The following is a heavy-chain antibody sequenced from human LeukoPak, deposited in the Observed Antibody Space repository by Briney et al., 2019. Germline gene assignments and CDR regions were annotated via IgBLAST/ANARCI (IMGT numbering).Heavy chain of an antibody. CDR2: MNPNVGGA. CDR3: ARGVFGESLES. CDR1: GHTFTGYY. D-gene: IGHD3-10*02. J-gene: IGHJ4*02. Sequence: ASVKVSCKASGHTFTGYYVYWVRQAPGQGLKWMGWMNPNVGGANFPQQFQGRVTVTSDPAISAAYMELRRLRSDDTAVYYCARGVFGESLESWGQGTLVTVSS. V-gene: IGHV1-2*02.